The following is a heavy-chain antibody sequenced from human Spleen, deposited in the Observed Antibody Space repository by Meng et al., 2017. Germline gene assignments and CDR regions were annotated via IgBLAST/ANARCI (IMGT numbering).Heavy chain of an antibody. CDR1: GGSFSEYW. V-gene: IGHV4-34*01. Sequence: SETLSLTCAVYGGSFSEYWWTWIRQSPGTGLEWIGEINHSGSINYSPSFRRRLTISLDTSKNQFSLTLTSVTAADTAVYFCASRDYHDSSGYYRHFTHWGQGTVVTVSS. D-gene: IGHD3-22*01. CDR3: ASRDYHDSSGYYRHFTH. J-gene: IGHJ4*02. CDR2: INHSGSI.